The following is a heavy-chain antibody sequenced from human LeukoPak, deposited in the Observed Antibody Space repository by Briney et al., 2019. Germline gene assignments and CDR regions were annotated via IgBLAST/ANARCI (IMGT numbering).Heavy chain of an antibody. J-gene: IGHJ4*02. V-gene: IGHV4-61*02. CDR1: GGSISSGSYY. CDR3: ARGSYDFWSGYPIYIDY. D-gene: IGHD3-3*01. CDR2: IYTSGST. Sequence: SETLSLTCTVSGGSISSGSYYWSWIRQPAGKGLEWIGRIYTSGSTNYNPSLKSRVTISVDTSKNQFSLKLSSVTAADTAVYYCARGSYDFWSGYPIYIDYWGQGTLVTVSS.